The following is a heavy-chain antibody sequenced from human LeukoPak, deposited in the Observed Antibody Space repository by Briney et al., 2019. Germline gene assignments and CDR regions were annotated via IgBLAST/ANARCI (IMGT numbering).Heavy chain of an antibody. CDR2: IYHGGST. V-gene: IGHV4-39*07. CDR1: GGSISSDTSH. J-gene: IGHJ4*02. Sequence: PSETLSLTCTVSGGSISSDTSHWGWIRQPPGKGLEWIGSIYHGGSTYYNPSLKSRVTMSVDTSKNQFSLKLTSVTAADTAVYYCARVRLWFGDHLDDYWGQGTLVTVSS. CDR3: ARVRLWFGDHLDDY. D-gene: IGHD3-10*01.